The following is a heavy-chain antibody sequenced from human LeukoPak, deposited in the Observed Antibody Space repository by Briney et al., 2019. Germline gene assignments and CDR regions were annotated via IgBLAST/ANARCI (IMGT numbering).Heavy chain of an antibody. CDR1: GGSISSSSYY. D-gene: IGHD3/OR15-3a*01. CDR2: IYYSGST. J-gene: IGHJ4*02. CDR3: ASGDWDWTSFYY. V-gene: IGHV4-39*07. Sequence: SETLSLTCTVSGGSISSSSYYWGWIRQPPGKGLEWIGSIYYSGSTNYNPSLKSRVTISVDTSKNQFSLKLSSVTAADTAVYYCASGDWDWTSFYYWGQGTLVTVSS.